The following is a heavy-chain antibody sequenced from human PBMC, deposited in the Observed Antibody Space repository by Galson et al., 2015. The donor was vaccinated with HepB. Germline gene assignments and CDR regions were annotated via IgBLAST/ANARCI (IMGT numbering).Heavy chain of an antibody. J-gene: IGHJ5*02. CDR3: AKDITGATSGPGLLDP. D-gene: IGHD4/OR15-4a*01. Sequence: SLRLSCAASGFNFDDFAMHWVRLAPGKGLEWVSGISWNSLTLGYADSVKGRFTISRDNAKDSLYLQMNSLRPEDTALYYCAKDITGATSGPGLLDPWDQGTLVTVSS. CDR1: GFNFDDFA. CDR2: ISWNSLTL. V-gene: IGHV3-9*01.